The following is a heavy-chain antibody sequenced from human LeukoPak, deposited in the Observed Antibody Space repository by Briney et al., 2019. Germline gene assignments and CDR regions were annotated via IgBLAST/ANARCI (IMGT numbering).Heavy chain of an antibody. CDR2: ISSSGSTI. CDR1: GFTFSDYY. Sequence: GGSLRLSCAASGFTFSDYYMSWIRQAPGKGLEWVSYISSSGSTIYYADSVKGRFTISRDNSKNTLYLQMNSLRAEDTAVYYCAKDKYSSSLSRYMDVWGKGTTVTISS. CDR3: AKDKYSSSLSRYMDV. J-gene: IGHJ6*03. V-gene: IGHV3-11*01. D-gene: IGHD6-13*01.